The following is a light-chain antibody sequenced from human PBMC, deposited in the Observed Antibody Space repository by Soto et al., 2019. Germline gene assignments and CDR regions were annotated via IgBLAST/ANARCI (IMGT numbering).Light chain of an antibody. J-gene: IGKJ2*01. CDR1: RTISSW. CDR2: DGS. Sequence: DIQMTQSPSTLSASVGDRVTITCRASRTISSWLAWYQQRPGKAPKLLIYDGSNLETGVPSRFSGSRSGTEFTLTISSLQHDDVATYYCQQYNGYSTFAQGTYVDIK. V-gene: IGKV1-5*01. CDR3: QQYNGYST.